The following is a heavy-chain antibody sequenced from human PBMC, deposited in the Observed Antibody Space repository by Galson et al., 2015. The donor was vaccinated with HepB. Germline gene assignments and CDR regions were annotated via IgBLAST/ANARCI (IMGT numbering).Heavy chain of an antibody. V-gene: IGHV1-69*13. Sequence: SVKVSCKASGGTFSSYAISWVRQAPGQGLEWMGGIIPIFGTANYAQKFQGRVTITADESTSTAYMELSSLRSEDTAVYYCASGQDIVVVPAAIPNYYYGMDVWGQGTTVTVSS. J-gene: IGHJ6*02. CDR2: IIPIFGTA. CDR3: ASGQDIVVVPAAIPNYYYGMDV. CDR1: GGTFSSYA. D-gene: IGHD2-2*01.